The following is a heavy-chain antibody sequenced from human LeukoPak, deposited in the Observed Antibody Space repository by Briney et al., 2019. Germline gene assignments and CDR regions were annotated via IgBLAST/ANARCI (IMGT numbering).Heavy chain of an antibody. CDR2: IYTSGST. CDR3: AREILVQGINWFDP. Sequence: SETLSLTCTVSGGSISSYYWSWIRHPAGKGLELIGRIYTSGSTNYNPSLKSRVTMSVDTSKNQFSLKLSSVTAADTAVYYCAREILVQGINWFDPWGQGTLVTVSS. J-gene: IGHJ5*02. CDR1: GGSISSYY. V-gene: IGHV4-4*07. D-gene: IGHD3-10*01.